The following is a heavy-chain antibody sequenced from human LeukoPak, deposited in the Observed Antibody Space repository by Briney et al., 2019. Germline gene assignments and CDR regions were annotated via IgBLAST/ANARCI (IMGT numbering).Heavy chain of an antibody. CDR3: ARARDGYNLVRSYYYYMDV. V-gene: IGHV4-59*12. D-gene: IGHD5-24*01. Sequence: SETLSLTCTVSGGSLSSYYWSWIRQPPGKGLEWIGYIYYSGSTNYNPSLKSRVTISVDTSKNQFSLKLSSVTAADTAVYYCARARDGYNLVRSYYYYMDVWGKGTTVTVSS. J-gene: IGHJ6*03. CDR2: IYYSGST. CDR1: GGSLSSYY.